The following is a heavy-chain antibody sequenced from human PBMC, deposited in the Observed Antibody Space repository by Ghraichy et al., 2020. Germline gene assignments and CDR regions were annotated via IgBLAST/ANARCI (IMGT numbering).Heavy chain of an antibody. J-gene: IGHJ3*02. CDR3: ARDRGRVLWFGDPDAFDI. D-gene: IGHD3-10*01. CDR1: GFTFSSYW. V-gene: IGHV3-7*03. CDR2: IKQDGSEK. Sequence: GGSLRLSCAASGFTFSSYWMSWVRQAPGKGLEWVANIKQDGSEKYYVDSVKGRFTISRDNAKNSLYLQMNSLRAEDTAVYYCARDRGRVLWFGDPDAFDIWGQGTMVTVSS.